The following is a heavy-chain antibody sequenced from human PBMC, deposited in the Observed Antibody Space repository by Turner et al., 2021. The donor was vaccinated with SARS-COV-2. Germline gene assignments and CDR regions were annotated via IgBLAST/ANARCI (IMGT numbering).Heavy chain of an antibody. V-gene: IGHV4-39*01. D-gene: IGHD2-15*01. J-gene: IGHJ2*01. CDR3: ARTSSWDALVVGSPADWYFDL. CDR2: IYHSGMT. CDR1: DLSFTSYGFY. Sequence: QVLLHESGQALVKPSETLSLTCPFSDLSFTSYGFYWGWIRQPPGKGLEWMGSIYHSGMTYYNRSLTGRVAMSVDTSNSQFSRKLASATASDTAVYYCARTSSWDALVVGSPADWYFDLWGRGTQVIVSS.